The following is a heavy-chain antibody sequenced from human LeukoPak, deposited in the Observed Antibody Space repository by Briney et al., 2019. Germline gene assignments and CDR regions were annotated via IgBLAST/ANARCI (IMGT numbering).Heavy chain of an antibody. V-gene: IGHV1-2*02. CDR1: GYAFGDEY. J-gene: IGHJ5*02. Sequence: GAPVKVSCKASGYAFGDEYIHWVRQAPGQGFEWMGWINPNSGGTKYAQRFQGRVTMTRDTSITTAYMELSRLRSDDTAVYYCARRVQKLVASCWFDPWGQGTLVTVSS. CDR3: ARRVQKLVASCWFDP. D-gene: IGHD6-13*01. CDR2: INPNSGGT.